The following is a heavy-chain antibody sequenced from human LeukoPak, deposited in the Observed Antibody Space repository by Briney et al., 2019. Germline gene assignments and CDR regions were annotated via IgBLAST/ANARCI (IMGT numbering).Heavy chain of an antibody. V-gene: IGHV3-7*03. CDR2: IKEDGSEK. CDR3: AKSGSSVFWS. CDR1: GFTFTNHW. D-gene: IGHD3-3*02. J-gene: IGHJ5*02. Sequence: GGSLRLSCAASGFTFTNHWMSWVRQAPGKGLEWVANIKEDGSEKYYVDSVKGRFTVSRDNVKNSLFLQMNSLIVDDTAVYYCAKSGSSVFWSWGQGTLVTVSS.